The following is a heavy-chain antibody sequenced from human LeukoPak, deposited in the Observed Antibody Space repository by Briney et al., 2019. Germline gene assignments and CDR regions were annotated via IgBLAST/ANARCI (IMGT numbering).Heavy chain of an antibody. D-gene: IGHD6-13*01. V-gene: IGHV4-39*01. CDR2: IYYSGST. J-gene: IGHJ4*02. CDR1: GGSISSSSYY. CDR3: ASGGYSSSWYALDY. Sequence: PSETLSLTCTVSGGSISSSSYYWGWIRQPPGKGLEWIGSIYYSGSTYYNPSLKSRVTISVDTSKNQFSLKLSSVTAADTAVYYCASGGYSSSWYALDYWGQGTLVTASS.